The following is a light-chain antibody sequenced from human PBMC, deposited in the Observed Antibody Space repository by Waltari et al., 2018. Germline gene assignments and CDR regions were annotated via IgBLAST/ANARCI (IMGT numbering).Light chain of an antibody. CDR3: QSYDSGLGVV. V-gene: IGLV1-40*01. CDR2: GTT. Sequence: HSVLTQPPSVSGAPGQRVTISCSGSSSNIGSTYDVHWYKQLPGTAPKLLISGTTHRPPGDPDPISVSKSAASASLAITGLQAEDVAHYYCQSYDSGLGVVFGGGTKLTVL. CDR1: SSNIGSTYD. J-gene: IGLJ2*01.